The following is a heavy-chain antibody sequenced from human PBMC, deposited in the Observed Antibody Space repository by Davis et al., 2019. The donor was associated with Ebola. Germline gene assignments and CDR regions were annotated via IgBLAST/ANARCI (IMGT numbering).Heavy chain of an antibody. Sequence: GGSLRLSCVASGFTFSSSWMSWVRQAPGKGLEWVANINQDGSQKSYVDSVKGRFTISRDNAKNSLYLQMNSLRVEDTAVYYCARDPHRAAFDLWGRGTLVTVSS. CDR2: INQDGSQK. CDR1: GFTFSSSW. D-gene: IGHD6-13*01. J-gene: IGHJ2*01. V-gene: IGHV3-7*03. CDR3: ARDPHRAAFDL.